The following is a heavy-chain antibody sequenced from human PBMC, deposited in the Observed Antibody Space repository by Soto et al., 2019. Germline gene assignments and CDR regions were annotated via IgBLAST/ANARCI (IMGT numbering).Heavy chain of an antibody. D-gene: IGHD6-6*01. Sequence: ASVKVSCKASGYTFTRYGISWVRQAPGQGLEWMGWISTYNGNTNYAQKFQGRVTMTTDTSTSTAYMELRSLRSDDMAVYFCASRSGQLPYYFDYWGQGTQVTVSS. V-gene: IGHV1-18*03. CDR1: GYTFTRYG. CDR2: ISTYNGNT. CDR3: ASRSGQLPYYFDY. J-gene: IGHJ4*02.